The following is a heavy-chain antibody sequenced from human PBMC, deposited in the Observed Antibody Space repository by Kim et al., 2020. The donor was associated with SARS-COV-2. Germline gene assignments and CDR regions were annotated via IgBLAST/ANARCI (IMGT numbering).Heavy chain of an antibody. CDR1: GFTLTNNA. CDR2: IRASAETT. D-gene: IGHD6-19*01. Sequence: GWSLRLSCAASGFTLTNNAMSWVRQAPGRGLEWVSTIRASAETTYYAGSVNGRFTISRDSAKHTLYLQLNTLRADDTAVYYCAKDRVGSGWPVFDYWGQGALVTVSS. J-gene: IGHJ4*02. V-gene: IGHV3-23*01. CDR3: AKDRVGSGWPVFDY.